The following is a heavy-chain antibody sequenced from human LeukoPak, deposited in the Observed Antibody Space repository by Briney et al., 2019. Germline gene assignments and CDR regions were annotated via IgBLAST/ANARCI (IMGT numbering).Heavy chain of an antibody. D-gene: IGHD3-10*01. CDR2: IYYSGST. J-gene: IGHJ4*02. CDR3: ASSPEYYYGSGSYYSVY. V-gene: IGHV4-39*07. Sequence: PSETLSLTCTVSGGSISSSSYYWGWIRQPPGKGLEWIGSIYYSGSTNYNPSLKSRVTISVDTSKNQFSLKLSSVTAADTAVYYCASSPEYYYGSGSYYSVYWGQGTLVTVSS. CDR1: GGSISSSSYY.